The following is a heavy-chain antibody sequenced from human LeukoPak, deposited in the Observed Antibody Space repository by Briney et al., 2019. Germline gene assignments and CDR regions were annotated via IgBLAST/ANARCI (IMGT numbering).Heavy chain of an antibody. CDR1: GYTFTNYV. D-gene: IGHD6-6*01. Sequence: ASVKVSCKASGYTFTNYVITWVRQAPGQGLEWMGRISAYNGNTNYAQKLQGRVTMTTDTSASTAYMELRSLRSGDTAVYYCARASGRPYYYYGMDVWGQGTTVTVSS. V-gene: IGHV1-18*01. J-gene: IGHJ6*02. CDR2: ISAYNGNT. CDR3: ARASGRPYYYYGMDV.